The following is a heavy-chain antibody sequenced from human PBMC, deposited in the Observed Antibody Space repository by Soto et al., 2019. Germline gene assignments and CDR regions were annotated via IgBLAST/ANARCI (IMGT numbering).Heavy chain of an antibody. J-gene: IGHJ3*01. CDR2: ISSSSSYI. D-gene: IGHD6-6*01. Sequence: GGSLRLSCAASGFTFSSYSMNWVRQAPGKGLEWVSSISSSSSYIYHADSVKGRFTISRDNAKTSLYLQMNSLRDEDTAVYYCARVKAGVATRSALDFWGQGTMVTGSS. CDR3: ARVKAGVATRSALDF. CDR1: GFTFSSYS. V-gene: IGHV3-21*01.